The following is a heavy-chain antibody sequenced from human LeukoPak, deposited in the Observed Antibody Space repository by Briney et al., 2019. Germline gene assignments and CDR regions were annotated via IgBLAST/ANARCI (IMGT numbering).Heavy chain of an antibody. CDR2: INPNSGGT. Sequence: ASVKVSCKASGYTFTGYYMHWVRQAPGQGLEWMGWINPNSGGTNYAQKFQGRVTMTRDTSISTAYMELSRLRSDDTAVYYCARDRETSPSPYFDYWGQGTLVTVSS. J-gene: IGHJ4*02. CDR3: ARDRETSPSPYFDY. CDR1: GYTFTGYY. D-gene: IGHD5-24*01. V-gene: IGHV1-2*02.